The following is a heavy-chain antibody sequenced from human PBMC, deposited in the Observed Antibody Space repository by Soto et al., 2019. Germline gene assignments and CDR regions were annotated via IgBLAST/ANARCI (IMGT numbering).Heavy chain of an antibody. J-gene: IGHJ4*02. V-gene: IGHV3-30-3*01. CDR2: ISYDGSGK. Sequence: PGGSLRLSCIASGFTFSNYAVHWVRQAPGKGLEWVASISYDGSGKYYADSVEGRFTISRDNSKSTLYLQVNSLRAEDTAVYYCARDPAGTYFFDYWGQGTLVTVSS. CDR3: ARDPAGTYFFDY. CDR1: GFTFSNYA.